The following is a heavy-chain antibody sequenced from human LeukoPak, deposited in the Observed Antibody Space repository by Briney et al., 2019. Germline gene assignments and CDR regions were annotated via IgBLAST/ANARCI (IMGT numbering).Heavy chain of an antibody. J-gene: IGHJ4*02. CDR3: AKPHYYDSSGYYFGY. Sequence: PGGSLRLSCAASGFTFSSYWMHWVRQAPGKGLVWVSRINDDGSYTAYADSVKGRFTISRDNAKNSLYLQMNSLRAEDTAVYYCAKPHYYDSSGYYFGYWGQGTLVTVSS. CDR1: GFTFSSYW. D-gene: IGHD3-22*01. CDR2: INDDGSYT. V-gene: IGHV3-74*01.